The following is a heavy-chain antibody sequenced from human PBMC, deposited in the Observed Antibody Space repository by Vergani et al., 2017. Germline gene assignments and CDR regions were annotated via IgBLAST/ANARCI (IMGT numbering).Heavy chain of an antibody. CDR3: ARDKMTGTKNYYYYFYMDV. CDR2: INPNSGGT. Sequence: QVQLVQSGAEVKKPGASVKVSCKASGYTFTGYYMHWVRQAPGQGLEWMGWINPNSGGTNYAQKFQGRVTMTRDTSISTAYMELSRLRSDDTAVYYCARDKMTGTKNYYYYFYMDVWGKGTTVTVSS. J-gene: IGHJ6*03. V-gene: IGHV1-2*02. D-gene: IGHD1-7*01. CDR1: GYTFTGYY.